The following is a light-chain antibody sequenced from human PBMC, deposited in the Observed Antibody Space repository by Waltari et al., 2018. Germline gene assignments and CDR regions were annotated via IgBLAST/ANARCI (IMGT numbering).Light chain of an antibody. Sequence: EIVLTQSPGTLSLSPGDRATLSCRASQTVRTTYLAWYQQKPGQAPTLLISGASSRATGIPDRFSGSGSGTDFSLTISSLEPEDVAVYYCQQYDISPLTFGGGTKVEIK. CDR2: GAS. J-gene: IGKJ4*01. CDR3: QQYDISPLT. CDR1: QTVRTTY. V-gene: IGKV3-20*01.